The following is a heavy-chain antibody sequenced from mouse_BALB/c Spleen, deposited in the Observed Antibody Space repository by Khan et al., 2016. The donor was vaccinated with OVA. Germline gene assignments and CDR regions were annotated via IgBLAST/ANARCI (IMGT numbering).Heavy chain of an antibody. D-gene: IGHD2-3*01. CDR3: ARGDGYYVYFDY. V-gene: IGHV1-77*01. J-gene: IGHJ2*01. CDR1: GYTFTYYV. CDR2: IYPGSDNA. Sequence: QVQLKQSGPELVKPGASVKMSCTASGYTFTYYVITWVKQRTGKGLEWIGEIYPGSDNAYYNERFKGKATLTADKSSNTTHMQLRSLTSEDSAVYFCARGDGYYVYFDYWGQGSTLTVSS.